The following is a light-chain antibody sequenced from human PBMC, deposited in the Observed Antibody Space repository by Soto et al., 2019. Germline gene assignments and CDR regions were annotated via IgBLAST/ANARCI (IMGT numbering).Light chain of an antibody. CDR3: QQYNSWPQT. Sequence: EIVMTQSPATLSLSPGERATLSCRASQRITTVAWYQQKPGQAPRLLIYGLSIRATGIPARFSGSGSGTEFTLTISSLQSEDFAVYYCQQYNSWPQTFGQGTKVEIK. CDR2: GLS. CDR1: QRITT. J-gene: IGKJ1*01. V-gene: IGKV3-15*01.